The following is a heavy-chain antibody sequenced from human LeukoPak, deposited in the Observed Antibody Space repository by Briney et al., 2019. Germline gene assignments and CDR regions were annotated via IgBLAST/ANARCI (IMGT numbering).Heavy chain of an antibody. Sequence: SETLSLTCAVYGGSFSGYYWSWIRQPPGKGLEWIGEINHSGSTNYNPSLKSRVTISVDTSKNQFSLKLSSVTAADTAVYYCAREAVAARTSYYFDYWGQGTLVTVSS. D-gene: IGHD6-6*01. CDR1: GGSFSGYY. CDR3: AREAVAARTSYYFDY. J-gene: IGHJ4*02. CDR2: INHSGST. V-gene: IGHV4-34*01.